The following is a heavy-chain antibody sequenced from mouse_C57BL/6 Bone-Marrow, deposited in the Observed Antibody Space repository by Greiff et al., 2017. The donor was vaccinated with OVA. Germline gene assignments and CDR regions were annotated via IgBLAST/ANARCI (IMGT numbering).Heavy chain of an antibody. CDR2: ISSGGSYT. Sequence: EVQLVESGGDLVKPGGSLKLSCAASGFTFSSYGMSWVRQTPDKRLEWVATISSGGSYTYYPDSVKGRFTISRDNAKNTLYLQMSSLKSEDTAMYYCARKGGSRKGYPYFDYWGQGTTLTVSS. CDR3: ARKGGSRKGYPYFDY. CDR1: GFTFSSYG. V-gene: IGHV5-6*01. D-gene: IGHD1-1*01. J-gene: IGHJ2*01.